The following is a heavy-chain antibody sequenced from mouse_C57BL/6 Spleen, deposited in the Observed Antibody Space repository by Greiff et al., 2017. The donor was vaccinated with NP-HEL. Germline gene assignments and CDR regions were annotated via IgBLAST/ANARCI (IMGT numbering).Heavy chain of an antibody. CDR1: GYTFTDYE. Sequence: QVQLQQSGAELVRPGASVTLSCKASGYTFTDYEMHWVKQTPVHGLEWIGAIDPETGGTAYNQKFKGKAILTADKSSSTAYMELRSLTSEDSAVYYCTRFYYSKNYAMDYWGQGTSVTVSS. J-gene: IGHJ4*01. V-gene: IGHV1-15*01. CDR2: IDPETGGT. CDR3: TRFYYSKNYAMDY. D-gene: IGHD2-5*01.